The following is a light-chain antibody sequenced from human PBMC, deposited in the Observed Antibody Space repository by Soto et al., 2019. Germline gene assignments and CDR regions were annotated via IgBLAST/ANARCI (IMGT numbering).Light chain of an antibody. V-gene: IGKV3-20*01. J-gene: IGKJ1*01. CDR2: GAS. CDR1: QNINTY. Sequence: EIVLTQSPGTVSLSPGERATLSCRASQNINTYLAWFQQKPGQAPRLLIYGASSRATGIPDRFSGSGFGTDFTLTISRLEAEDFAVYYGQQYGSSPRTFGQGTKVEMK. CDR3: QQYGSSPRT.